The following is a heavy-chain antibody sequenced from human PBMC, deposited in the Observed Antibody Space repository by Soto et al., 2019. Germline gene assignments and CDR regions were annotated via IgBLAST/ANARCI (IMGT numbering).Heavy chain of an antibody. CDR2: MHYSGCS. Sequence: SETLSLTCAFSGDSVTENYLTWIRQSPEKGLEWIGYMHYSGCSYSNPSRKSRVTISVDKSKNQFTLQLNSVTAADTAVYYCARQREGGRGAFDIWGQGTMVTVSS. CDR3: ARQREGGRGAFDI. CDR1: GDSVTENY. J-gene: IGHJ3*02. V-gene: IGHV4-59*08. D-gene: IGHD1-26*01.